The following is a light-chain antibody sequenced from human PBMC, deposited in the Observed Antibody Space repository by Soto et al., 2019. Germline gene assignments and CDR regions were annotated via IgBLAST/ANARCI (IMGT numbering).Light chain of an antibody. J-gene: IGKJ1*01. V-gene: IGKV1-39*01. CDR3: QQSHSTPRT. CDR2: AAS. Sequence: DIQMTQSPSSLSASVGDRVSITCRASRSINSYLNWYQQKPGKAPKLLIYAASNLQSGVPSRFSGSGSGTDFTLTISSLQPEDFATYYCQQSHSTPRTFGQGTKVEIK. CDR1: RSINSY.